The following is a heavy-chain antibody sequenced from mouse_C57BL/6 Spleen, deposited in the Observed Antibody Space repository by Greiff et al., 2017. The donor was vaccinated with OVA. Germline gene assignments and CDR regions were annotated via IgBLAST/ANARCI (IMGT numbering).Heavy chain of an antibody. CDR3: ARYGSSFHFDY. J-gene: IGHJ2*01. Sequence: VKLQQPGAELVRPGSSVKLSCKASGYTFTSYWMHWVKQRPIQGLEWIGNIDPSDSETHYNQKFKDKATLTVDKSSSTAYMQLSSLTSEDSAVYYCARYGSSFHFDYWGQGTTLTVSS. CDR1: GYTFTSYW. D-gene: IGHD1-1*01. V-gene: IGHV1-52*01. CDR2: IDPSDSET.